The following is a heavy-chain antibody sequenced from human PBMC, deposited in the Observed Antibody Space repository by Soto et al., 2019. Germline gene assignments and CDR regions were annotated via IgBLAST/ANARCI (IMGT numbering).Heavy chain of an antibody. CDR3: ARSRWFDP. Sequence: QVQLQESGPGLVKPSETLSLTCTVSGDSVSGHYWSWIRQPPGKGLEWIGYIYYSWSTNYNPSLKSRVTISIDTSKNQFSLKLNSVTAADTAVYYCARSRWFDPWGQGTLVTVSS. J-gene: IGHJ5*02. CDR2: IYYSWST. V-gene: IGHV4-59*02. CDR1: GDSVSGHY.